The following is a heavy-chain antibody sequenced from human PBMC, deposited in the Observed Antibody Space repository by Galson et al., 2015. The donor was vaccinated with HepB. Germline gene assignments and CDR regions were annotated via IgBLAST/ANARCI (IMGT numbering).Heavy chain of an antibody. CDR1: GGTFSSYA. CDR3: ARGGSVYCSGGSCKTGEFFDY. V-gene: IGHV1-69*13. Sequence: SVKVSCKASGGTFSSYAISWVRQAPGQGLEWMGGIIPIFGTANYAQKFQGRVTITADESTSTAYMELSSLRSEDTAVYYCARGGSVYCSGGSCKTGEFFDYWGQGTLVTVSS. J-gene: IGHJ4*02. CDR2: IIPIFGTA. D-gene: IGHD2-15*01.